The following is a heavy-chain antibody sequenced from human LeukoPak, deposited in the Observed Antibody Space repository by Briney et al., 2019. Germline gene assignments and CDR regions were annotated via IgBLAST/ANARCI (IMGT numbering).Heavy chain of an antibody. V-gene: IGHV1-2*02. Sequence: ASVKVSCMASGYTFTDYYIHWVRRAPGQGLEWMGWINPNSGGTNYAPKFQGRVTMTRDTSISTAYMELSRLTSDDTAVYYCARVGYYGSGSYCPYWGQGTLVTVSS. CDR2: INPNSGGT. D-gene: IGHD3-10*01. CDR3: ARVGYYGSGSYCPY. CDR1: GYTFTDYY. J-gene: IGHJ4*02.